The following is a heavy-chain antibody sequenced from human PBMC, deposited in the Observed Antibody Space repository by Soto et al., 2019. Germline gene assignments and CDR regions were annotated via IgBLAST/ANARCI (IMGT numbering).Heavy chain of an antibody. V-gene: IGHV3-15*03. CDR3: ARERRGRVGYYYYGMDV. Sequence: QTGGSLRLSCAASGFTCSNAWMSWVRQAPGKGLEWVGRIKSKANGGTTDYAAPVKGRFTISRVDSKNTLYLQMNSLKTEDTAVYYCARERRGRVGYYYYGMDVWGQGTTVTVSS. D-gene: IGHD2-2*01. J-gene: IGHJ6*02. CDR2: IKSKANGGTT. CDR1: GFTCSNAW.